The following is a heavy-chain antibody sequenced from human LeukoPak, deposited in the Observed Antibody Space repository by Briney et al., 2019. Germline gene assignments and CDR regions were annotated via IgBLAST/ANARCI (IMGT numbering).Heavy chain of an antibody. J-gene: IGHJ5*02. CDR1: GASFSGYY. D-gene: IGHD1-1*01. V-gene: IGHV4-34*01. Sequence: WETLTLTCAVYGASFSGYYWTWIRQPPEKGLEWIGEIDHSGSTKYNPSLKGRLTISLDTSKNQFSLDLTSVTAADTAIYYCATGSQLGSYNWFAPWRQGTLVTVSS. CDR2: IDHSGST. CDR3: ATGSQLGSYNWFAP.